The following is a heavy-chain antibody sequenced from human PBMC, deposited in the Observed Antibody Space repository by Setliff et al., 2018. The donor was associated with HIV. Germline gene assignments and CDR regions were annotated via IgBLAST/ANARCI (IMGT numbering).Heavy chain of an antibody. J-gene: IGHJ6*03. D-gene: IGHD3-3*01. Sequence: SETLSLTCAVYGGSFSGYYWSWIRQTPGKGLERIGEIDHSGGTKYNPSLKSRVTISLDTSKNQFSLKLSSVTAADTAVYYCARARSWSGYYTGDNYYYMDVWGKGTTVTVSS. V-gene: IGHV4-34*01. CDR2: IDHSGGT. CDR3: ARARSWSGYYTGDNYYYMDV. CDR1: GGSFSGYY.